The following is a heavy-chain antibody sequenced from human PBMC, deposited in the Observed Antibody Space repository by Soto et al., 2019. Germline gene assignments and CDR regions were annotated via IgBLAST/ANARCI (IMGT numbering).Heavy chain of an antibody. CDR2: VQYDGSNN. CDR1: GFTFSSYG. V-gene: IGHV3-30*02. D-gene: IGHD2-8*01. J-gene: IGHJ4*02. Sequence: PGGSLRLSCAASGFTFSSYGMHWVRQAPGKGLEWVAAVQYDGSNNYYADSVKGRFAISRDNSKNMVFLQMSGLRAGDTAVYYCAAEMVYAITDTWGQGTLVTVSS. CDR3: AAEMVYAITDT.